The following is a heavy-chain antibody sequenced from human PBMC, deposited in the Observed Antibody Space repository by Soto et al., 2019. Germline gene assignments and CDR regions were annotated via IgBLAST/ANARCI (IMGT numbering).Heavy chain of an antibody. D-gene: IGHD4-17*01. J-gene: IGHJ6*02. CDR1: GGSISSGGYS. CDR3: ARTPLGYGGKNYYYYYGMDV. V-gene: IGHV4-30-2*01. Sequence: SETLSLTCAVSGGSISSGGYSWSWIRQPPGKGLEWIGYIYHSGSTYYNPSLKSRVTISVDRSKNQFSLKLSSVTAADMAVYYCARTPLGYGGKNYYYYYGMDVWGQGTTVTVSS. CDR2: IYHSGST.